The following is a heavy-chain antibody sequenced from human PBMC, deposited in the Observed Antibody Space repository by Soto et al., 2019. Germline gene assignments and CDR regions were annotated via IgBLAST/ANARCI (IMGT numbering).Heavy chain of an antibody. V-gene: IGHV4-39*01. CDR2: IYSTGNT. CDR3: RRSSRYSTDV. Sequence: SETLSLTCTVSGDSIRSSSYWGWIRQPPGKGLEWIGSIYSTGNTYYNPSLNSQVTISVDTSKNQFSLNVISVTAADTAVYYCRRSSRYSTDVWGQGTAVT. J-gene: IGHJ6*02. CDR1: GDSIRSSSY. D-gene: IGHD6-13*01.